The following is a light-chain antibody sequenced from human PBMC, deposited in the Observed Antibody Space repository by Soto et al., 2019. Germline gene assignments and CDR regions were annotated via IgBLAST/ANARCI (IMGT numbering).Light chain of an antibody. Sequence: QSALTQPASVSGSPGQSITISCTGTSSDVGAYNFVWWYQQHPGKVPKLLIYEVSNRPSGVSHRFSGSKSGNTASLTISGLQAEDEADYYCSSYTTTNTYVFGTATKVTVL. J-gene: IGLJ1*01. CDR3: SSYTTTNTYV. V-gene: IGLV2-14*03. CDR2: EVS. CDR1: SSDVGAYNF.